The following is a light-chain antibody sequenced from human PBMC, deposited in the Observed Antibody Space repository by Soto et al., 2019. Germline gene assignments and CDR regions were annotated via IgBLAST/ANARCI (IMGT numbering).Light chain of an antibody. CDR3: QQYNNWAPLT. J-gene: IGKJ4*01. CDR2: GAS. Sequence: EIVMTQSPATLSVSPGERAPLSCRASQSVSSNLAWYQQKPGQAPRLLIYGASTRATGIPARFSGSGSGTEFTLTISSLQSEDFAVYYCQQYNNWAPLTFGGGTKVEIK. CDR1: QSVSSN. V-gene: IGKV3-15*01.